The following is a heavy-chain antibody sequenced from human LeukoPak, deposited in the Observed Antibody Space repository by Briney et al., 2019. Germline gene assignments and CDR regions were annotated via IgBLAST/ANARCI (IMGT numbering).Heavy chain of an antibody. CDR2: INHSGST. V-gene: IGHV4-34*01. J-gene: IGHJ4*02. CDR1: GGSVSGYY. Sequence: SETLSLTCAVYGGSVSGYYWSWIRQPPGKGLEWIGEINHSGSTNYNPSLKSRVTISVDTSKNQFSLKLSSVTAADTAVYYCASERWGSYDSSGYHLTPFDYWGQGTLVTVSS. CDR3: ASERWGSYDSSGYHLTPFDY. D-gene: IGHD3-22*01.